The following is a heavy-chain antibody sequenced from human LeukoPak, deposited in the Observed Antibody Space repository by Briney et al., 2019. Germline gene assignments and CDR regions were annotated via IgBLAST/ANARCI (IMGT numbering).Heavy chain of an antibody. Sequence: PSETLSLTCTVSGGSISSYYWSWIRQPPGKGLEWIGYIYYSGSTNYNPSLKSRVTISVDTSKNQFSLKLSSVTAADTAVYYCARYYDFWSGYYPTQDYYYYMDVWGEGTTVTVSS. CDR2: IYYSGST. V-gene: IGHV4-59*01. J-gene: IGHJ6*03. CDR3: ARYYDFWSGYYPTQDYYYYMDV. CDR1: GGSISSYY. D-gene: IGHD3-3*01.